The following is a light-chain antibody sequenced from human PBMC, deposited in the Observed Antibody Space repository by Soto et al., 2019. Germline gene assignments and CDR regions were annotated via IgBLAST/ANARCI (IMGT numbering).Light chain of an antibody. CDR2: DAS. CDR3: QQRSSWPLT. J-gene: IGKJ4*01. CDR1: QSVSSY. V-gene: IGKV3-11*01. Sequence: EIVLTQSPATLSLSPGERATLSCRASQSVSSYLAWYQQKCGQSPRLLIYDASNRATGIPARFSGSGSGTDFTLTISSLEPEDFEVYYCQQRSSWPLTFGGGTKVEIK.